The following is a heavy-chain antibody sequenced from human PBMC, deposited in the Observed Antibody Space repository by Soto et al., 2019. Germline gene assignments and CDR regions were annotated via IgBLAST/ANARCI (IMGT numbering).Heavy chain of an antibody. J-gene: IGHJ5*02. V-gene: IGHV4-39*01. D-gene: IGHD3-22*01. CDR3: ARLLYYYDSSGYRLDP. CDR2: IYYSGYT. CDR1: GGSISSSSYY. Sequence: SETLSLTCTVSGGSISSSSYYWGWIRPPPGKGLEWIGSIYYSGYTYYNPSLKSRVTVSVDTSKNQFSLKLSSVTAADTAVYYCARLLYYYDSSGYRLDPWGQGTLVTVSS.